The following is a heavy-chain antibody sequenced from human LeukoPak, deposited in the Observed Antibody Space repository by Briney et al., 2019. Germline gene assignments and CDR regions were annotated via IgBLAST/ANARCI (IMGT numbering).Heavy chain of an antibody. Sequence: KPGGSLRLSCAASGFTFSSYSMNWVRQTPGKGLEWVSSISSSSSDIYYADSVRGRFTISRDNAKNSLYLQMNSLRAEDTAVYYCAKAANYDFWSGYYDYCGQGTLVTVSS. D-gene: IGHD3-3*01. CDR3: AKAANYDFWSGYYDY. V-gene: IGHV3-21*04. J-gene: IGHJ4*02. CDR2: ISSSSSDI. CDR1: GFTFSSYS.